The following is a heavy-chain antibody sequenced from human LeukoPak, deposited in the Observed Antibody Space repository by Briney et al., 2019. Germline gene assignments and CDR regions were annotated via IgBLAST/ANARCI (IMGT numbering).Heavy chain of an antibody. CDR1: GYTFTSYG. J-gene: IGHJ4*02. V-gene: IGHV1-18*01. Sequence: ASVKVPCKASGYTFTSYGISWVRQAPGQGLEWMGWISAYNGNTNYAQKLQGRVTMTTDTSTSTAYMELRSLRSDDTAVYYCARVPPLLWFGESLSFDYWGQGTLVTVSS. CDR2: ISAYNGNT. CDR3: ARVPPLLWFGESLSFDY. D-gene: IGHD3-10*01.